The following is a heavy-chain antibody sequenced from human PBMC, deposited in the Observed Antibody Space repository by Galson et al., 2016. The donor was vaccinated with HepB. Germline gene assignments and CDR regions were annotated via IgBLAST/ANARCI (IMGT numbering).Heavy chain of an antibody. J-gene: IGHJ4*02. V-gene: IGHV2-5*02. CDR3: AHSSRTVVVGTQFDS. CDR2: IYWDGDK. Sequence: PALVKPTQTLTLPCTFSGFSLTSSGEGVGWIRQPPGKDMEWRSLIYWDGDKRSSPSLKSRLTITADTSKNQVVLTRTNMDPVDTGTCYCAHSSRTVVVGTQFDSWGQGILVTVSS. CDR1: GFSLTSSGEG. D-gene: IGHD2-21*01.